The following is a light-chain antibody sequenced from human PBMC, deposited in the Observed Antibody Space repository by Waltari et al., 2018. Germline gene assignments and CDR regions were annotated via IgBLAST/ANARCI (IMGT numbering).Light chain of an antibody. J-gene: IGLJ2*01. CDR1: SSDVGGYNY. CDR2: DVS. Sequence: QSALTQPRSVSGSPGQSFTISCTGTSSDVGGYNYVSWYQQHPGKAPKLMIYDVSKRPSGVPDRFSGSKSGNTASLTISGLQAEDETDYYCCSYAGSYTSFGGGTKLTVL. CDR3: CSYAGSYTS. V-gene: IGLV2-11*01.